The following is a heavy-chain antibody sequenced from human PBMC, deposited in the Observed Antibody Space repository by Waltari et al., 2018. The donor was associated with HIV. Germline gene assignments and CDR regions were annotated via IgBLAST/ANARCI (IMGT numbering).Heavy chain of an antibody. J-gene: IGHJ4*02. CDR3: ARGSPYYDSSGYYSGY. D-gene: IGHD3-22*01. V-gene: IGHV1-46*03. Sequence: GLEWMGIINPSGGSTSYAQKFQGRVTMTRDTSTSTVYMELSSLRSEDTAVYYCARGSPYYDSSGYYSGYWGQGTLVTVSS. CDR2: INPSGGST.